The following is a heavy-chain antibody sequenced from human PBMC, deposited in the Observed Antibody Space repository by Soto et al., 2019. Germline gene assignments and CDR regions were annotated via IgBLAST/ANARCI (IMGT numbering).Heavy chain of an antibody. J-gene: IGHJ3*02. Sequence: QVQLQESGPGLVKPSETLSLTCSVSGGSISSSDYSWNWIRQPPGKGLEWVGYIYFGGKTSYNPSLKSRVTISVDTSKNQFSLRLRSVTAADTAVYYCARERWELPLDIWGNGTMVTVSS. CDR3: ARERWELPLDI. D-gene: IGHD1-26*01. CDR1: GGSISSSDYS. V-gene: IGHV4-30-4*01. CDR2: IYFGGKT.